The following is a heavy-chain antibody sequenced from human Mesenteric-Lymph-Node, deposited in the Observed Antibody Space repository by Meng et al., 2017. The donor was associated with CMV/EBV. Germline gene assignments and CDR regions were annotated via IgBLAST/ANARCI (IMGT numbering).Heavy chain of an antibody. CDR2: TYYRSESYN. CDR1: GDSISSINAA. V-gene: IGHV6-1*01. D-gene: IGHD3-16*01. J-gene: IGHJ4*02. CDR3: AYFGDLPPLW. Sequence: QKQLQQPGPVLVKSSQTLSVTCTLSGDSISSINAAWTWFRQSPSRGFEWLGRTYYRSESYNDYAVSVKSRISVNLDTSKNQLSLHLNFVTPEDTAVYYCAYFGDLPPLWWGQGTLVTVSS.